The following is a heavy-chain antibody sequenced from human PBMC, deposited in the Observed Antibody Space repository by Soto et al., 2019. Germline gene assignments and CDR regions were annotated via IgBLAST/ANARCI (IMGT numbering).Heavy chain of an antibody. CDR1: GFTFSDYY. CDR3: AKDSYSSSFYGMDV. Sequence: GGSLRLSCAASGFTFSDYYMSWIRQAPGKGLEWVSYISSSSYTNYADSVKGRFTISRDNAKNSLYLQMNSLRAEDTAVYYCAKDSYSSSFYGMDVWGQGTTVTVSS. J-gene: IGHJ6*02. D-gene: IGHD6-13*01. CDR2: ISSSSYT. V-gene: IGHV3-11*06.